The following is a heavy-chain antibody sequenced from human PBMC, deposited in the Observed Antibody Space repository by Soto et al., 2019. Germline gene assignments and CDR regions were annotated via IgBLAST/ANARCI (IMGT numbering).Heavy chain of an antibody. Sequence: PGETLKISCKGSGYSFTSYWIRWVRQMPGKGLEWMGIIYPGDSDTRYSPSFQGQVTISADKSTSTAYLQWSSLKASDTAMYYCARQSRIFGVDPIYYYYMGVWGKGTTVTVSS. J-gene: IGHJ6*03. V-gene: IGHV5-51*01. D-gene: IGHD3-3*01. CDR3: ARQSRIFGVDPIYYYYMGV. CDR1: GYSFTSYW. CDR2: IYPGDSDT.